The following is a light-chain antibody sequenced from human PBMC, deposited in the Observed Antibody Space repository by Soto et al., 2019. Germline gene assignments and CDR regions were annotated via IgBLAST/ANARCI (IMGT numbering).Light chain of an antibody. CDR1: QSISSY. Sequence: DIQMTQSPSSLSESVGDRVTITCRASQSISSYLNWYQQKPGKAPKLLIYAASSLQSGVPSRFSGSGSGTDFTLTISSLQPEDFATYYCQQRYSTPPTFGGGTKVEIK. J-gene: IGKJ4*01. CDR3: QQRYSTPPT. CDR2: AAS. V-gene: IGKV1-39*01.